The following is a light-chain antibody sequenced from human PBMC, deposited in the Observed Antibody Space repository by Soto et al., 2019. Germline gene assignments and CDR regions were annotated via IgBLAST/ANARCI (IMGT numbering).Light chain of an antibody. CDR2: ATS. J-gene: IGKJ2*01. CDR1: HFIRSDT. CDR3: QHNT. V-gene: IGKV3-20*01. Sequence: DIVLTQSPGTLSLSPGERATLSCRASHFIRSDTLTWFQQKPGQPPRLLIYATSWRATGLPDRFSGSGSGTDFTLTISRLEPEDSAVYYCQHNTFGQGTKLEI.